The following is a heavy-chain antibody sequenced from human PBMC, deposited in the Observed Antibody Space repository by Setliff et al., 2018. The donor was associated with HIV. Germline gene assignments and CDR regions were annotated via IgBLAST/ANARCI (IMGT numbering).Heavy chain of an antibody. CDR3: ARDKSDIVGEVWLDP. V-gene: IGHV1-2*02. D-gene: IGHD2-21*01. CDR1: GYTFTGSY. J-gene: IGHJ5*02. Sequence: ASVKVSCKASGYTFTGSYIHWVRLAPGQGLEWMGWINPKSGGTKYAQKFQGRVTMTRDTSISTAYMEVSRLRSDDTAVYYCARDKSDIVGEVWLDPWGQGTLVTVSS. CDR2: INPKSGGT.